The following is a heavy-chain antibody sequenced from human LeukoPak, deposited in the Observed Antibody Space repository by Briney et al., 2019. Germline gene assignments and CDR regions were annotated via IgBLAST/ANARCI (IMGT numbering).Heavy chain of an antibody. D-gene: IGHD6-6*01. CDR3: ASSIAAFFDY. CDR2: IYYSGST. J-gene: IGHJ4*02. CDR1: GGSISSYY. V-gene: IGHV4-59*08. Sequence: SETLSLTCTVSGGSISSYYWSWIRQPPGKGLEWVGYIYYSGSTNYNPSLKSRVTISVDTSKNQFSLKLSSVTAADTAVYYCASSIAAFFDYWGQGTLVTVSS.